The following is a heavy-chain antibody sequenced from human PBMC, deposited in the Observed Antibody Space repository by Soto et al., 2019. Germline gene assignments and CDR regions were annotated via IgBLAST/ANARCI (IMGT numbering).Heavy chain of an antibody. CDR1: GFTFSSYG. D-gene: IGHD3-22*01. V-gene: IGHV3-33*01. CDR2: IWYDGSNK. J-gene: IGHJ4*02. CDR3: ARGGGYYDSSGSPAPFDY. Sequence: GGSLRLSCAAPGFTFSSYGMHWVRQAPGKGLEWVAVIWYDGSNKYYADSVKGRFTISRDNSKNTLYLQMSSLRAEDTAVYYCARGGGYYDSSGSPAPFDYWGQGTLVTVSS.